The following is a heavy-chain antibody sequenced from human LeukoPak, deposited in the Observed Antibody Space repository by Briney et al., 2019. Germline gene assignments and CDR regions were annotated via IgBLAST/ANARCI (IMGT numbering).Heavy chain of an antibody. CDR3: PRYCTITTCILRGFEY. D-gene: IGHD2-2*01. CDR2: IYDAGSD. Sequence: SETLSLTCSVSGYSFTSGHYWGWIRQPPGKGLEWIANIYDAGSDHYNPSLKSRVTISVDTPTNQFSRKLSSVTAADTAVYYCPRYCTITTCILRGFEYGGQGTPVSVSS. J-gene: IGHJ4*02. CDR1: GYSFTSGHY. V-gene: IGHV4-38-2*01.